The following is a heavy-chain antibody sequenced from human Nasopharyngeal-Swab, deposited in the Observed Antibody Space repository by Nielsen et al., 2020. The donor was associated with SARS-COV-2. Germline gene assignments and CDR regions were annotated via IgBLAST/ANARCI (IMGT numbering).Heavy chain of an antibody. CDR3: ARSRDTTETAGDY. CDR2: INPNSGGT. D-gene: IGHD1-1*01. J-gene: IGHJ4*02. V-gene: IGHV1-2*06. Sequence: ASVKVSCKASGYTFTGYYMHWVRQAPGQGLEWMGRINPNSGGTNYAQKFQGRVTMTRDTSISTAYMELSRLRSDDTAVYYCARSRDTTETAGDYWGQGTLVTVSS. CDR1: GYTFTGYY.